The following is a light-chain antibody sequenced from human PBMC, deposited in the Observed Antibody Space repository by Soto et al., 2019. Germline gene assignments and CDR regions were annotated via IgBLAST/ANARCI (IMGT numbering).Light chain of an antibody. CDR1: SSDVGGYNL. CDR2: EGT. CDR3: SSYTSSSIYV. V-gene: IGLV2-23*01. Sequence: QSALTQPASASGSPGQSITVSCAGTSSDVGGYNLVSWYQQHPGKAPKLIIYEGTERPSGISPRFSGSKSGNTASLTISGLQAEDEADYYCSSYTSSSIYVFGSGTKVTVL. J-gene: IGLJ1*01.